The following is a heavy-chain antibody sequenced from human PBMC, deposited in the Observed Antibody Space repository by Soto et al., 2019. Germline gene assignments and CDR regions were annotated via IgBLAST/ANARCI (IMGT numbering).Heavy chain of an antibody. CDR3: ARVSAAAGPSLWYYFDY. Sequence: GGSLRLSCAASGFTFSSYAMHWVRQAPGKGLEWVAVISYDGSNKYYADSVKGRFTISRDNSKNTLYLQMNSLRAEDTAVYYCARVSAAAGPSLWYYFDYWGQGTLVTVSS. CDR2: ISYDGSNK. J-gene: IGHJ4*02. D-gene: IGHD6-13*01. CDR1: GFTFSSYA. V-gene: IGHV3-30-3*01.